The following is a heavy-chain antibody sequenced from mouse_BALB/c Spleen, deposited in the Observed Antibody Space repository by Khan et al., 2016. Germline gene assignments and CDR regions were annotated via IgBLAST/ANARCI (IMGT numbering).Heavy chain of an antibody. CDR1: GFTFSDYY. CDR3: ARHDDYFDY. D-gene: IGHD2-3*01. J-gene: IGHJ2*01. CDR2: ISNGGGST. Sequence: EVELAESGGGLVQPGGSLKLSCATSGFTFSDYYMYWVRQTPEKRLEWVAYISNGGGSTYYPDTVKGRFTISRDNAKNTLYLQMSRLKSEDTAMYYCARHDDYFDYWGQGTTLTVSS. V-gene: IGHV5-12*02.